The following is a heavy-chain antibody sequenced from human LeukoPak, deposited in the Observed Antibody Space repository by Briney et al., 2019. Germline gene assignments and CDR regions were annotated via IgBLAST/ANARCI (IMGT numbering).Heavy chain of an antibody. CDR2: INHSGST. CDR3: ARGVMQALHYYYMDV. D-gene: IGHD3-16*01. V-gene: IGHV4-34*01. Sequence: SETLSLTCAVYGGSFSGYYWSWIRQPPGKGLEWIGEINHSGSTNYNPSLESRVTISVDTSKNQFSLKLSSVTAADTAVHYCARGVMQALHYYYMDVWGKGTTVTVSS. CDR1: GGSFSGYY. J-gene: IGHJ6*03.